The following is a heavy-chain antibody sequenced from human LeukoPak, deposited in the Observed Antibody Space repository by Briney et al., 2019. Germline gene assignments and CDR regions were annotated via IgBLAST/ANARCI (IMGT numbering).Heavy chain of an antibody. Sequence: SETLSLTCTVSGGSISSSSYYWGWIRQPPGKGLEWIGSIYYSGSTYYNPSLKSRVTISVDTSKNQFSLKLSSVTAADTAVYYCANNVDTAMAFDCWGQGTLVTVSS. CDR1: GGSISSSSYY. D-gene: IGHD5-18*01. V-gene: IGHV4-39*07. CDR2: IYYSGST. CDR3: ANNVDTAMAFDC. J-gene: IGHJ4*02.